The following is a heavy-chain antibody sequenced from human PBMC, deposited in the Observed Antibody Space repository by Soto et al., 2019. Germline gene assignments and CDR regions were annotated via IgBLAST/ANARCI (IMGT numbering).Heavy chain of an antibody. CDR3: AKGGTYYYDSSGYS. D-gene: IGHD3-22*01. J-gene: IGHJ5*02. CDR2: ISYDGSNK. Sequence: GGSLRLSCAASGFTFSNYGMHWVRQAPGKGLEWVAVISYDGSNKYYADSVKGRFTISRDNSKNTLYLQMNSLRAEDTAVYYCAKGGTYYYDSSGYSWGQGTLVTVSS. CDR1: GFTFSNYG. V-gene: IGHV3-30*18.